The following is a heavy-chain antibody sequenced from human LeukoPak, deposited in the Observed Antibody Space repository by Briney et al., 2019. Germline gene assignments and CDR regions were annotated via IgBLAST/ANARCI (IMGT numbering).Heavy chain of an antibody. Sequence: SETLSLTCTVSGGSISSSSYYWGWIRQPPGKGLEWIGSIYYSGSTYYNPSLKSRVTISVDTSKNQFSLKLSSVTAADTAVYYCARDITMVRGLNYWGQGTLVTVSS. CDR2: IYYSGST. J-gene: IGHJ4*02. D-gene: IGHD3-10*01. V-gene: IGHV4-39*01. CDR3: ARDITMVRGLNY. CDR1: GGSISSSSYY.